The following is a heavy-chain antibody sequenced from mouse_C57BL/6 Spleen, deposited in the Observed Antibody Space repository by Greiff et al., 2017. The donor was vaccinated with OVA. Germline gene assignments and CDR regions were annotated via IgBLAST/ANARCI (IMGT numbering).Heavy chain of an antibody. CDR3: ARRLSYSNYFDY. CDR1: GYSFTSYY. J-gene: IGHJ2*01. V-gene: IGHV1-66*01. CDR2: IYPGSGNT. D-gene: IGHD2-5*01. Sequence: VKLMESGPELVKPGASVKISCKASGYSFTSYYIHWVKQRPGQGLEWIGWIYPGSGNTKYNEKFKGKATLTADTSSSTAYMQLSSLTSEDSAVYYCARRLSYSNYFDYWGQGTTLTVSS.